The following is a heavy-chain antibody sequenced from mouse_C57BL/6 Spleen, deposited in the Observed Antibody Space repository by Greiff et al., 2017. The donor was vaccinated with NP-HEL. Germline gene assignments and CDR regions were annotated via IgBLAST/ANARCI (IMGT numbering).Heavy chain of an antibody. J-gene: IGHJ4*01. CDR2: IYPGDGDT. CDR3: ARWDSEAMDY. CDR1: GYAFSSSW. D-gene: IGHD2-12*01. V-gene: IGHV1-82*01. Sequence: VQVVESGPELVKPGASVKISCKASGYAFSSSWMNWVKQRPGKGLEWIGRIYPGDGDTNYNGKFKGKATLTADKSSSTAYMQLSSLTSEDSAVYFGARWDSEAMDYWGQGTSVTVSS.